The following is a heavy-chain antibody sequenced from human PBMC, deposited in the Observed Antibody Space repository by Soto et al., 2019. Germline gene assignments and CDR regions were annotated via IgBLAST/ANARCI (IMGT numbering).Heavy chain of an antibody. CDR2: IIPIFGTA. CDR1: GGTFSSYA. J-gene: IGHJ4*02. CDR3: ARDPDY. V-gene: IGHV1-69*06. Sequence: AASVRVSFKASGGTFSSYAISWVRQAPGQGLEWMGGIIPIFGTANYAQKFQGRVTITADKSTGTAYMELSSLRSEDTAVYYCARDPDYWGQGTLVTVSS.